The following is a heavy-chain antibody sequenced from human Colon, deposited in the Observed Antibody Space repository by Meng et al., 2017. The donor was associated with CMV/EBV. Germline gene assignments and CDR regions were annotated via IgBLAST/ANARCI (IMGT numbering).Heavy chain of an antibody. CDR1: GYTFSSYY. D-gene: IGHD6-6*01. V-gene: IGHV1-46*01. CDR2: ISPSAGTT. Sequence: SGYTFSSYYIHWMRQAPGQGPAWMGIISPSAGTTNYAQRFQGRVSMTRDTSTSTLYMELSGLRSEDTALYYCARDPAPARTGAYFDFWGQGTLVTVSS. J-gene: IGHJ4*02. CDR3: ARDPAPARTGAYFDF.